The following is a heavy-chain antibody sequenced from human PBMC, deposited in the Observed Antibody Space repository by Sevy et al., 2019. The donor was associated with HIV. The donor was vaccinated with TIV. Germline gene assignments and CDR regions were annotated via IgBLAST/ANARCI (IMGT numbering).Heavy chain of an antibody. D-gene: IGHD6-13*01. Sequence: SETLSLTCTVSGGSISSGSYYWSWIRQPAGKGLEWIGRIYTSGITNYNPSLKSRVTISVDTSKNQFSLKLSSVTAADTAGYYCAREGSSWAGWFDPWGQGTLVTVSS. J-gene: IGHJ5*02. V-gene: IGHV4-61*02. CDR3: AREGSSWAGWFDP. CDR2: IYTSGIT. CDR1: GGSISSGSYY.